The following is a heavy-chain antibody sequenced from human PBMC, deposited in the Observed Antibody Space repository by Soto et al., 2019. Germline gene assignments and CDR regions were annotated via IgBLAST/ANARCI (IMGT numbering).Heavy chain of an antibody. CDR1: GFTFTGYA. V-gene: IGHV3-23*01. Sequence: GGSLRLSCAASGFTFTGYAMTWVRQAPGKGLEWVSAISASGGTTYYADSVKGRFIISRDNSKNTLYLQMNSLRAEDTAVYYCAKVPTRYDFWSGYFTWFDPWGQGALVTVSS. CDR3: AKVPTRYDFWSGYFTWFDP. J-gene: IGHJ5*02. D-gene: IGHD3-3*01. CDR2: ISASGGTT.